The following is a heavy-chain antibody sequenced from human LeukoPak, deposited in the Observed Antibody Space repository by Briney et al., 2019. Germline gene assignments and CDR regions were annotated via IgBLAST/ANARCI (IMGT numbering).Heavy chain of an antibody. Sequence: ASVKVSCKASGGTFSSYAISWVRQAPGQGLEWMGGIIPIFGTANYAQKFQGRVTITTDESTSTAYMELSSLRSEDTAVYYCARGHIVVVTDFDYWGQGTLVTVSS. CDR1: GGTFSSYA. CDR3: ARGHIVVVTDFDY. CDR2: IIPIFGTA. D-gene: IGHD2-21*02. J-gene: IGHJ4*02. V-gene: IGHV1-69*05.